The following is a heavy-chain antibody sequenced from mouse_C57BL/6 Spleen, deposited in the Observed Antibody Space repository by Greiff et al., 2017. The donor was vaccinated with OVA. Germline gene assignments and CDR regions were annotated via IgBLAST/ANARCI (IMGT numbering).Heavy chain of an antibody. Sequence: VKLQESGAELVRPGTSVKVSCKASGYAFTNYLIEWVKQRPGQGLEWIGVINPGSGGTNYNEKFKGKATLTADKSSSTAYMQLSSLTSEDSAVYFCAREEVTTVSFDVWGTGTTVTVSS. D-gene: IGHD1-1*01. CDR3: AREEVTTVSFDV. V-gene: IGHV1-54*01. CDR1: GYAFTNYL. J-gene: IGHJ1*03. CDR2: INPGSGGT.